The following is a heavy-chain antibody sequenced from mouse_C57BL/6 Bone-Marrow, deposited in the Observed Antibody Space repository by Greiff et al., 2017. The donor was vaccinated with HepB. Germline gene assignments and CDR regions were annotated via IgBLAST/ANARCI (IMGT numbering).Heavy chain of an antibody. CDR1: GYTFTNYW. J-gene: IGHJ3*01. D-gene: IGHD2-2*01. V-gene: IGHV1-63*01. CDR2: IYPGGGYT. CDR3: ARGGYDGWFAY. Sequence: QVQLQQPGAELVKPGASVKMSCKASGYTFTNYWIGWAKQRPGHGLEWIGDIYPGGGYTNYNEKFKGKATLTADKSSSTAYMQFSSLTSEDSAIYYCARGGYDGWFAYWGQGTLVTVSA.